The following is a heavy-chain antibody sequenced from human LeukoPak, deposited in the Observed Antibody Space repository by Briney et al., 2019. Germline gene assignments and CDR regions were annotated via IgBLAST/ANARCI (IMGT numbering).Heavy chain of an antibody. Sequence: GGPLRLSCAASGFTFSSYWMFWVRQVPGKGLVWVSRITSDGGSTAYADSVKGRFTISRDNAKNTLYLQMNSLRAEDTAVYYCARDRDGGKPAEFDPWGQGSLVIVSS. V-gene: IGHV3-74*01. CDR3: ARDRDGGKPAEFDP. D-gene: IGHD4-23*01. CDR1: GFTFSSYW. CDR2: ITSDGGST. J-gene: IGHJ5*02.